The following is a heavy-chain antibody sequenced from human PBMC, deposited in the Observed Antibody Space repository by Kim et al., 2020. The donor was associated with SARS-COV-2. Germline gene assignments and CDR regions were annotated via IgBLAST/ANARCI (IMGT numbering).Heavy chain of an antibody. J-gene: IGHJ6*02. D-gene: IGHD3-9*01. V-gene: IGHV4-34*01. Sequence: SETLSLTCAVYGGSFSGYYWSWIRQPPGKGLEWIGEINHSGSTNYNPSLKSRVTISVDTSKNQFSLKLSSVTAADTAVYYCARALRYFDWLDYYYGMDVWGQGTTVTVSS. CDR3: ARALRYFDWLDYYYGMDV. CDR2: INHSGST. CDR1: GGSFSGYY.